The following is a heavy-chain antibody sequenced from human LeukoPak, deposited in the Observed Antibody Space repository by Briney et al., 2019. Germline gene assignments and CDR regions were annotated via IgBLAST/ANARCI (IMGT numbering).Heavy chain of an antibody. D-gene: IGHD3-3*01. CDR3: AKDGGLRD. V-gene: IGHV3-23*01. J-gene: IGHJ4*02. CDR2: ISGSGDIA. CDR1: GFTFSGYV. Sequence: GGSLRLSCAASGFTFSGYVISWVRQAPGEGLEWVSSISGSGDIAYYADSVKGRFTISRDNSKNTLYLQMNSLRAEDTAVYYCAKDGGLRDWGQGTLVTVSS.